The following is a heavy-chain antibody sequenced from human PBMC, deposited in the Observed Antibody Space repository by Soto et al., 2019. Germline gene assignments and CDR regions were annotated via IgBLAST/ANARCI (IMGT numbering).Heavy chain of an antibody. CDR3: ARGGYYDNVWGKLSHYGLDV. CDR1: GYTFIRYG. Sequence: QVQLVQSASEVMKPGASVKVSCKALGYTFIRYGITWVRQAPGQRLEWMGWISPYNDQTIYAQKLQGRVTMTADTSTRTVYMQLRSLKSDDTAVYYCARGGYYDNVWGKLSHYGLDVWGQGTSVTVSS. D-gene: IGHD3-16*01. J-gene: IGHJ6*02. V-gene: IGHV1-18*01. CDR2: ISPYNDQT.